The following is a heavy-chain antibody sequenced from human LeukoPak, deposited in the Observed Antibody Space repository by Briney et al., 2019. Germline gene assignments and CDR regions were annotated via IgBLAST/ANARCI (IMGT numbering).Heavy chain of an antibody. CDR3: ARDRYSSSAYYFDY. D-gene: IGHD6-6*01. CDR2: ITWNSHTV. CDR1: GFTFDDYA. Sequence: GGSLRLSCAASGFTFDDYAMHWVRQAPGKGLEWVSGITWNSHTVDYGDSVKGRFTISRDNAKNSLYLQMNSLRAEDTAVYYCARDRYSSSAYYFDYWGQGTLVTVSS. V-gene: IGHV3-9*01. J-gene: IGHJ4*02.